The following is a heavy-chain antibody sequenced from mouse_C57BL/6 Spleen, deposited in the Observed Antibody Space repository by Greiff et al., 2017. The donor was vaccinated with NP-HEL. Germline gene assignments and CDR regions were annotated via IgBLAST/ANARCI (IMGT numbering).Heavy chain of an antibody. J-gene: IGHJ2*01. Sequence: EVQLQQSGPELVKPGDSVKISCKASGYSFTGYFMNWVMQSPGKSLEWIGRINPYNGDTFYNQKFKGKATLTVDKSSSTAHMELRSLTSEDSAVYYCARSTMVTGYYFDYWGQGTTLTVSS. D-gene: IGHD2-2*01. V-gene: IGHV1-20*01. CDR2: INPYNGDT. CDR3: ARSTMVTGYYFDY. CDR1: GYSFTGYF.